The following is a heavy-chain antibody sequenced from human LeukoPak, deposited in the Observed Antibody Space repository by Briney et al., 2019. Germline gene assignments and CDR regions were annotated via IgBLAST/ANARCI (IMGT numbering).Heavy chain of an antibody. CDR3: ARPRRDGYIDAFDI. J-gene: IGHJ3*02. D-gene: IGHD5-24*01. Sequence: SETLSLTCTVSGGSISSSSYYWGWIRQPPGKGLERIGSIYYRGSAYYHPSLKSRLTVSVDTSKNHFSLKLSSVTATDTAVYYCARPRRDGYIDAFDIWGQGTMVTVSP. V-gene: IGHV4-39*02. CDR2: IYYRGSA. CDR1: GGSISSSSYY.